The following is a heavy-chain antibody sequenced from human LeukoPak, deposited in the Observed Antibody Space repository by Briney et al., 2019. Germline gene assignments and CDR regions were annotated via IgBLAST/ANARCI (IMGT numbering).Heavy chain of an antibody. CDR2: IHTSGST. J-gene: IGHJ4*02. D-gene: IGHD6-13*01. V-gene: IGHV4-4*07. CDR3: ASLRAAGTIDY. CDR1: GGSISSYY. Sequence: SETLSLTCTVSGGSISSYYWSWIRQPAGKGLEWIGRIHTSGSTNYNSSLKSRVTMSVDTSKNQSSLKLSSVTAADTAVYYCASLRAAGTIDYWGQGTLVTVSS.